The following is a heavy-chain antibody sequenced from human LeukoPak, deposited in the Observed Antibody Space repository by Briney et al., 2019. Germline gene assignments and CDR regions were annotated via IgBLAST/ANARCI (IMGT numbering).Heavy chain of an antibody. Sequence: GASLRLSCAASGYTFSSFSINWVRQAPGKGLEWVSSISVRSNYIYYADSVRGRFTISRDDARDSLYLQMNSLRAEDTAVYYCVRLRRNSDTSGYYYYYDFWGQGTLVTVSS. CDR1: GYTFSSFS. V-gene: IGHV3-21*01. J-gene: IGHJ4*02. D-gene: IGHD3-22*01. CDR3: VRLRRNSDTSGYYYYYDF. CDR2: ISVRSNYI.